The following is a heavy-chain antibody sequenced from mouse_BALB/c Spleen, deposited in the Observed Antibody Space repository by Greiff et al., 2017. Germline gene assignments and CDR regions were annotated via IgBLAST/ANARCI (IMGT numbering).Heavy chain of an antibody. CDR3: TRGEDYYGNPEAMDY. V-gene: IGHV1S81*02. J-gene: IGHJ4*01. CDR2: INPSNGGT. Sequence: QVQLHQSGAELVKPGASVKLSCKASGYTFTSYYMYWVKQRPGQGLEWIGEINPSNGGTNFNEKFKSKATLTVDKSSSTAYMQLSSLTSEDSAVYYCTRGEDYYGNPEAMDYWGQGTSVTVSS. D-gene: IGHD2-1*01. CDR1: GYTFTSYY.